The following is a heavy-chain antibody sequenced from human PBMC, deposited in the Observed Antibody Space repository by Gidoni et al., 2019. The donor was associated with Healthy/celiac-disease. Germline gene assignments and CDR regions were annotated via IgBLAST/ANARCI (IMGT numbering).Heavy chain of an antibody. J-gene: IGHJ3*02. V-gene: IGHV1-69*01. CDR2: IIPIFGTA. D-gene: IGHD5-12*01. Sequence: QVQLVQSGAEVKKPGSSVKVSCKASGGTFSSYANSWVRQAPGQGLEWLGGIIPIFGTANYAQKFQGRVTITADESTSTAYMELSSLRSEDTAVYYCARDLPQEGWLHHPDAFDIWGQGTMVTVSS. CDR1: GGTFSSYA. CDR3: ARDLPQEGWLHHPDAFDI.